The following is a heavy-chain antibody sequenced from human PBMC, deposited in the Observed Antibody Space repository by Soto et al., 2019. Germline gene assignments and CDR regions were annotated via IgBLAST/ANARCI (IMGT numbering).Heavy chain of an antibody. CDR3: VMVDNYVTPTPQDV. CDR1: RVGFVNLG. D-gene: IGHD3-16*01. Sequence: VKASSKDSRVGFVNLGMSSVRQATRQGLEWMGWISPYTGNTHSASKVQGRLTMTTDTSTSTAYMDLGSLTSDDTAVYFCVMVDNYVTPTPQDVWGKGTTVTVSS. V-gene: IGHV1-18*01. CDR2: ISPYTGNT. J-gene: IGHJ6*04.